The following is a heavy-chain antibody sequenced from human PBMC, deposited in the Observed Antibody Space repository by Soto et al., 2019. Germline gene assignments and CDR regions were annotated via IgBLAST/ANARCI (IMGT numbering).Heavy chain of an antibody. J-gene: IGHJ3*02. V-gene: IGHV4-61*01. Sequence: QVQLQESGPGLVKPSETLSLTCTVSDGSVSSGSYYWNWIRQPPGKGLEWIGFIYYSGSTHYNPSLQSRLTISVDTSSIQFSLRLSSVTAADTAIYYCARYPGDPTLAFDIWGQGTMVTVSS. CDR1: DGSVSSGSYY. CDR3: ARYPGDPTLAFDI. D-gene: IGHD2-21*01. CDR2: IYYSGST.